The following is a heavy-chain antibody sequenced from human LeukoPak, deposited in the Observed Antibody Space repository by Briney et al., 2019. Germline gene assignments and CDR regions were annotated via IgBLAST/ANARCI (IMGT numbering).Heavy chain of an antibody. Sequence: AGSLRLSCAASGFTFSSYWMHWVRHAPGKGLVWVSRINSDGSSTSYADSVKGRFTISRDHAKNTLYLQMNSLRAEDTAVYYCGRETSTSFDIWGQGTMVTVSS. CDR2: INSDGSST. V-gene: IGHV3-74*01. J-gene: IGHJ3*02. CDR1: GFTFSSYW. CDR3: GRETSTSFDI. D-gene: IGHD2-2*01.